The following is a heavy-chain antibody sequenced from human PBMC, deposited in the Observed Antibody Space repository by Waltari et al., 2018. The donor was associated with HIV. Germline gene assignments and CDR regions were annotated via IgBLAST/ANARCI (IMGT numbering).Heavy chain of an antibody. J-gene: IGHJ4*02. CDR3: ARIRDGIRVYGSGYYFDY. D-gene: IGHD3-10*01. CDR1: GFSLSNARMG. CDR2: IFSNDEK. Sequence: QVTLKESGPVLVIPTETLTLTCTVSGFSLSNARMGVSWLRQPPGKALEWLAHIFSNDEKSYSTSLRSRLTISKDTSKSQVVLTMTNMDPVDTSTYYCARIRDGIRVYGSGYYFDYWGQGTLVTVSS. V-gene: IGHV2-26*01.